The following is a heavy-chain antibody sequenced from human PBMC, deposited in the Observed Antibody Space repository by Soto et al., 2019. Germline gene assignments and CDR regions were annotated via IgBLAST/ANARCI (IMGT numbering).Heavy chain of an antibody. CDR2: IKQDGSEK. J-gene: IGHJ3*02. D-gene: IGHD7-27*01. V-gene: IGHV3-7*03. Sequence: GGSLRLSCAASGFTFSSYWMSWVRQAPGKGLEWVANIKQDGSEKYYVDSVKGRFTISRDNAKNSLYLQMNSLRAEDTGIYYCARKGGVTGDNAFDIWGQGTMVTVSS. CDR3: ARKGGVTGDNAFDI. CDR1: GFTFSSYW.